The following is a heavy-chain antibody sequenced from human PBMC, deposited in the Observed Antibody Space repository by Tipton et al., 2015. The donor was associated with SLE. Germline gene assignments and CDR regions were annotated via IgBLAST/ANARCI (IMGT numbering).Heavy chain of an antibody. CDR2: IDPSDSYT. V-gene: IGHV5-10-1*01. CDR3: ARQGAIVVVPAASSDY. D-gene: IGHD2-2*01. CDR1: GYSFTSYW. J-gene: IGHJ4*02. Sequence: QSGPEVKKPGESLRISCKGSGYSFTSYWISWVRQMPGKGLEWMGRIDPSDSYTNYSPSFQGHVTISADKSISTAYLQWSSLKASDTAMYYCARQGAIVVVPAASSDYWGQGTLVTVSS.